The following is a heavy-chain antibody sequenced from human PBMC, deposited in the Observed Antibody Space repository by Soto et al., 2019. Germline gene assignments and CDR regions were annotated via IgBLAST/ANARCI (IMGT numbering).Heavy chain of an antibody. J-gene: IGHJ6*02. CDR2: IYYTGSV. CDR1: GGSINNYY. D-gene: IGHD2-15*01. V-gene: IGHV4-59*01. Sequence: QLQLQESGPGLVKPSETLSLTCSASGGSINNYYWSWIRQPPGRGLEWIGYIYYTGSVNYNPSLKSRVTISVDTSKNQFSLKLRSVTAADTAMYYCARYPLHCSGGNCYNFYYGLDVWGQGTTVTVSS. CDR3: ARYPLHCSGGNCYNFYYGLDV.